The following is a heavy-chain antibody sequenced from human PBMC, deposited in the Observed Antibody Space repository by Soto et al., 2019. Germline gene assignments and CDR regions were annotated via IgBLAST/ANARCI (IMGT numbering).Heavy chain of an antibody. Sequence: SETLSLTCTVSGGSVSSSSYYRGWVRQPPGKGLEWIGSVYYSGSTYYNPSLESRVTISVDKSKNQFSLRLMSLSAADTAVYYCGRLEGLATISYYFDYWGQGALVTVSS. V-gene: IGHV4-39*01. CDR2: VYYSGST. J-gene: IGHJ4*02. CDR1: GGSVSSSSYY. D-gene: IGHD3-9*01. CDR3: GRLEGLATISYYFDY.